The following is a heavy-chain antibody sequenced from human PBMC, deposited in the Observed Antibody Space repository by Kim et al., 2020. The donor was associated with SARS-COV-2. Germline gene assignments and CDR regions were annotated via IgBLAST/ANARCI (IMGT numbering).Heavy chain of an antibody. CDR1: GGSFSGYY. D-gene: IGHD2-8*01. Sequence: SETLSLTCAVYGGSFSGYYWSWIRQPPGKGLEWIGEINHSGSTNYNPSLKSRVTISVDTSKNQFSLKLSSVTAADTAVYYCAREPAGYCTNGVCYTGDYYYYMDVWGKGTTVTVSS. CDR2: INHSGST. J-gene: IGHJ6*03. CDR3: AREPAGYCTNGVCYTGDYYYYMDV. V-gene: IGHV4-34*01.